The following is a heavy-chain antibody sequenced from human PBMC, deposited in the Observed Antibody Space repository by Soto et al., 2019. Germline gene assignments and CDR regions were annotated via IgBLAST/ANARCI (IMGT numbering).Heavy chain of an antibody. D-gene: IGHD2-15*01. J-gene: IGHJ4*02. CDR3: AKELGASSFDY. CDR2: ISWNSGSI. V-gene: IGHV3-9*01. Sequence: EVQLVESGGGLVQPGRSLRLSCAASGFTFDDYAMHWVRQAPGKGLEWVSGISWNSGSIGYSDSVKGRFTISRDNAKNCLYVQMNSLRAEDTALYYSAKELGASSFDYWGQGTLVTVSS. CDR1: GFTFDDYA.